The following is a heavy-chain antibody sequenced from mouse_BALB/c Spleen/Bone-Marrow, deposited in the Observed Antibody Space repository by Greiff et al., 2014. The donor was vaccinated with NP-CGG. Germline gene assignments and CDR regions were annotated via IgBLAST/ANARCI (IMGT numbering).Heavy chain of an antibody. D-gene: IGHD2-14*01. J-gene: IGHJ2*01. CDR3: ARPYRYYFDY. Sequence: VHLVESGGGLVQPGGSLKLSCAASGFTFSSYGMSWVRQTPDKRLELVATINSNGGSTYYPDSVKGRFTISRDNAKNTLYLQMSSLKSEDTAMYYCARPYRYYFDYWGQGTTLTVSS. V-gene: IGHV5-6-3*01. CDR1: GFTFSSYG. CDR2: INSNGGST.